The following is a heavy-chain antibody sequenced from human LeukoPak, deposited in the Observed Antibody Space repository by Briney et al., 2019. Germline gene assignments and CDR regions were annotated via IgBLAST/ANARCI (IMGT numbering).Heavy chain of an antibody. V-gene: IGHV1-18*01. CDR1: GYTFTSYG. J-gene: IGHJ4*02. D-gene: IGHD3-16*01. CDR3: VVERGSHDLDY. CDR2: ISAYNGNT. Sequence: ASVKVSCKASGYTFTSYGISWVRQAPGQGLGWIGWISAYNGNTNYAQKLQGRVTMTTDTSTSTAYMELRSLRSDDTAVYYCVVERGSHDLDYWGQGTLVTVSS.